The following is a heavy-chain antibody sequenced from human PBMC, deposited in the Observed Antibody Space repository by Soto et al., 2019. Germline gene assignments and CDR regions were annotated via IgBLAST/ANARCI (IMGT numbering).Heavy chain of an antibody. CDR2: IYYTGST. CDR3: ARHAFGSGFYYGMDV. J-gene: IGHJ6*02. V-gene: IGHV4-59*08. Sequence: QVQLQESGPGLVKPSETLSLTCTVSGDSINRYYWSWIRQPPGKGLEWLAYIYYTGSTKYNSSLRSRVTISVDTSKNQFSLKLNTVTAADTAVYYCARHAFGSGFYYGMDVWGQGTTVTVSS. D-gene: IGHD3-10*01. CDR1: GDSINRYY.